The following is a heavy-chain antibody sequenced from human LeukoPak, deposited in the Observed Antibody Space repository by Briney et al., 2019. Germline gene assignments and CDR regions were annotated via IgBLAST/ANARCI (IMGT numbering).Heavy chain of an antibody. D-gene: IGHD3-10*01. J-gene: IGHJ5*02. CDR1: GFTFSSYA. V-gene: IGHV3-23*01. CDR3: AKDVTYYFGSGSNPNWFDP. CDR2: ISGSDAST. Sequence: GRSLRLSCAASGFTFSSYAMSWVRQTPGKGLEWVSGISGSDASTYYTDSVKGRFTNSRDNSKNTLYMHMNSLRAEDTAVYYCAKDVTYYFGSGSNPNWFDPWGQGTLVTVSS.